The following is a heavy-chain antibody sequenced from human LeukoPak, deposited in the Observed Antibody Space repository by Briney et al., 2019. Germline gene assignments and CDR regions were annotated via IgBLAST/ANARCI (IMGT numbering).Heavy chain of an antibody. D-gene: IGHD3-10*01. CDR2: INHSGST. CDR1: GGSFSGYY. CDR3: ARGVTMVRGEKWFDP. Sequence: SETLSLTCAVYGGSFSGYYWSWIRQPPGKGLEWIGEINHSGSTNYNPSLKSRVTISVDTSKNQFSLKLSSVTAADTAVYYCARGVTMVRGEKWFDPWGQGTLVTVSS. J-gene: IGHJ5*02. V-gene: IGHV4-34*01.